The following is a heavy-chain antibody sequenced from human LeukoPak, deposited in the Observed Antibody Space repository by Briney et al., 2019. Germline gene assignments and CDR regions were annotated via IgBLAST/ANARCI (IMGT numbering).Heavy chain of an antibody. CDR1: GGTFSSYA. V-gene: IGHV1-69*06. D-gene: IGHD3-10*01. J-gene: IGHJ4*02. CDR2: IIPIFGTA. Sequence: KISCKASGGTFSSYAISWVRQAPGQGLEWMGGIIPIFGTANYAQKFQGRVTITADKSTSTAYMELSSLRSEDTAVYYCARGIYGSGSYPPDYWGQGTLVTVSS. CDR3: ARGIYGSGSYPPDY.